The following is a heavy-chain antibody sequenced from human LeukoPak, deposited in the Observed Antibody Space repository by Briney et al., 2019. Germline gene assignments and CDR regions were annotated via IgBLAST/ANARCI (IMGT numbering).Heavy chain of an antibody. V-gene: IGHV1-8*01. D-gene: IGHD3-3*01. CDR2: MNPNSGNT. J-gene: IGHJ3*02. Sequence: ASVTVSCKASGYTFTSYDINWVRQATGQGLEWMGWMNPNSGNTGYAQKFQGRVTMTRNTSISTAYMELSSLRSEDTAVYYCARGIGTYYDFWSGYYKSWAFDIWGQGTMVTVSS. CDR3: ARGIGTYYDFWSGYYKSWAFDI. CDR1: GYTFTSYD.